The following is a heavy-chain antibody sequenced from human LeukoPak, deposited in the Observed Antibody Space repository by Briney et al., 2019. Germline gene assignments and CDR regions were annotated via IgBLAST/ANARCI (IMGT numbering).Heavy chain of an antibody. CDR1: GFTVSSNY. CDR3: ARDRGTDYGDFFFDY. V-gene: IGHV3-53*01. J-gene: IGHJ4*02. Sequence: GGSLRLSCAASGFTVSSNYMSWVRQAPGKGLEWVSVIYSGGSTYYADSVKGRFAISRDNAKNSLYLQMNSLRAEDTAVYYCARDRGTDYGDFFFDYWGQGTLVTVSS. D-gene: IGHD4-17*01. CDR2: IYSGGST.